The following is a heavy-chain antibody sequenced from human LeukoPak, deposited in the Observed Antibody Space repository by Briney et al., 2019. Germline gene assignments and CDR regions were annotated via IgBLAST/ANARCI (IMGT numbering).Heavy chain of an antibody. CDR3: ARDVLTYYYGSGDV. V-gene: IGHV3-48*01. CDR2: ISSSSSTI. J-gene: IGHJ6*04. Sequence: GGSLRLSCAASGFTFDDYGMSWVRQAPGKGLEWVSYISSSSSTIYYADSVKGRFTISRDNAKNSLYLQMNSLRAEDTAVYYCARDVLTYYYGSGDVWGKGTTVTVSS. D-gene: IGHD3-10*01. CDR1: GFTFDDYG.